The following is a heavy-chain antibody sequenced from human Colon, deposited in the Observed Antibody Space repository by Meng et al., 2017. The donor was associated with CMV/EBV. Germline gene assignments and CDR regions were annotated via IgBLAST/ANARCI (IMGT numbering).Heavy chain of an antibody. V-gene: IGHV3-23*01. CDR1: GFTFNNYA. J-gene: IGHJ6*02. CDR3: TKDQGISGYTMDV. D-gene: IGHD5-24*01. CDR2: ISGSGSTT. Sequence: GGSLRLSCTASGFTFNNYALSWVRQPPGKGLQWVAAISGSGSTTYYADSVKGRFTISRDIAKNSLYLQMNSLRVEDTALYYCTKDQGISGYTMDVWGQGTTVTVSS.